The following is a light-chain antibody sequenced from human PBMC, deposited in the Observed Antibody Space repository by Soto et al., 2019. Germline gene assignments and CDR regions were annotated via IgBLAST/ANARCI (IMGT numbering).Light chain of an antibody. CDR3: SSYAGAVV. Sequence: QSALTQPASVYGSPGQSITISCTRTSSNVESYNLVSWYQHPPGKAPKLIIYAGSERPSGVSNRFSGAQSGHSASLTISGLQAEDEADYYCSSYAGAVVFVGGTKLTVL. J-gene: IGLJ2*01. CDR1: SSNVESYNL. V-gene: IGLV2-23*01. CDR2: AGS.